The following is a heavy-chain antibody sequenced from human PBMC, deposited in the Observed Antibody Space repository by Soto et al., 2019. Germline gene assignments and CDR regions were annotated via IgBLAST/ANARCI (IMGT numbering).Heavy chain of an antibody. V-gene: IGHV4-59*01. CDR2: IHYSGNT. Sequence: SETLSLTCTVSGGSISSYFWTWIRQSPGKGLQWIGYIHYSGNTNYNPSLKSRVTMSVDTSKNQFSLRLTSVTAADTAVYYCARMNQLAPKRNAFDIWGQGTMVTVSS. CDR3: ARMNQLAPKRNAFDI. D-gene: IGHD1-1*01. CDR1: GGSISSYF. J-gene: IGHJ3*02.